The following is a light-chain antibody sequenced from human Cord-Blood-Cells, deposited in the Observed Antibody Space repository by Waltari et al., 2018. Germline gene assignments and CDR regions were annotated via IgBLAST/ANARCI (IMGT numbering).Light chain of an antibody. Sequence: QSALTQPASVSGSPGQPITISCTGTSSDVGGYNYVSWYQQHPVKAPKLMIYDVSNRPSGVSNRFSGSKSGNTSSLTISGLQAEDEADYYCSSYTSSSTVVFGGGTKLTVL. J-gene: IGLJ2*01. CDR3: SSYTSSSTVV. CDR1: SSDVGGYNY. V-gene: IGLV2-14*01. CDR2: DVS.